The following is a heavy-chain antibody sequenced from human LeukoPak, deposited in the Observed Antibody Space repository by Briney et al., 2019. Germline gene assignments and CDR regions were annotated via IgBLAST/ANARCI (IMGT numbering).Heavy chain of an antibody. CDR1: GFTFDDYT. V-gene: IGHV3-74*03. D-gene: IGHD1-1*01. CDR2: INEDGTDS. J-gene: IGHJ4*02. CDR3: VRDETLWTLDW. Sequence: GGSLRLSCAASGFTFDDYTMHWVRQAPGKGLVWVSRINEDGTDSMYAEPVKGRFTISRDNAKNTVYLQMNSLRAEDTAVYYCVRDETLWTLDWWGQGTLVSVSS.